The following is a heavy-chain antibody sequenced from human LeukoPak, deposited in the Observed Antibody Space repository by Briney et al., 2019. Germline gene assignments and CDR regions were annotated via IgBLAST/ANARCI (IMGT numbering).Heavy chain of an antibody. V-gene: IGHV3-23*05. D-gene: IGHD3-9*01. J-gene: IGHJ4*02. CDR2: ITNSGSTT. CDR3: AKGSLTRLFDY. Sequence: GGSLRLSCAACGFSFTTYTMSWFRQAPGKGLEWVSSITNSGSTTYYADSVKGRFTISRDNSKNTLYLQMNSLRAEDTAIYYCAKGSLTRLFDYWGQGTLVTVSS. CDR1: GFSFTTYT.